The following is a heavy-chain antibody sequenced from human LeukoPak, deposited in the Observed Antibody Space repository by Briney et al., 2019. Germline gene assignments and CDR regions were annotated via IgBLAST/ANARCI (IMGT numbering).Heavy chain of an antibody. V-gene: IGHV3-7*01. CDR3: ARERVSAYDY. CDR2: IKPDGNEQ. J-gene: IGHJ4*02. CDR1: GFRFSDYW. Sequence: GGSLRLSCAAPGFRFSDYWMGWVRQAPGKGPEWVASIKPDGNEQYYVDSVRGRFTISRDNSKDSLFLQMDSLRDDDTAVYYCARERVSAYDYWGQGTLVTVSS.